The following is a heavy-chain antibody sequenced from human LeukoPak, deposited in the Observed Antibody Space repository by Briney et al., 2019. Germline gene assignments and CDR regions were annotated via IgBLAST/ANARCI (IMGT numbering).Heavy chain of an antibody. J-gene: IGHJ4*02. D-gene: IGHD6-13*01. CDR2: INPDSSDT. Sequence: ASVKVSCKASGYIFTGYYMHGVRQAPGQGLEWMAWINPDSSDTKYAQKFEGRVTVTTDTSISTAYMELSRLRSDDTAVYYCVKVAAGLLGSWGQGTLVTVSS. CDR3: VKVAAGLLGS. CDR1: GYIFTGYY. V-gene: IGHV1-2*02.